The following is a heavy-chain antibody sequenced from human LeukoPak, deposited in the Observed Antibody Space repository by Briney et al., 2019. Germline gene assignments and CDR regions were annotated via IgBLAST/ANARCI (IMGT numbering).Heavy chain of an antibody. CDR2: IYGGGST. CDR1: GFTVSSNY. CDR3: TRLLPSSHHFFDS. D-gene: IGHD6-6*01. V-gene: IGHV3-53*01. J-gene: IGHJ4*02. Sequence: PGGPLRLSCAASGFTVSSNYMSWVRQAPGKGLEWVSVIYGGGSTYYADSVRGRFTISRDNSENTLYLQMDSLRAEDTAVYYCTRLLPSSHHFFDSWGQGTLLTVSS.